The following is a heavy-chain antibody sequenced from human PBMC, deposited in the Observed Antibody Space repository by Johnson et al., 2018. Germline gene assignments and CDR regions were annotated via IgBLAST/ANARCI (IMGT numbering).Heavy chain of an antibody. Sequence: VQLVESGAEVKKPGSSVKVSCKASGGTFSSYAISWVRQAPGQGLEWMGGIIPIFGTANYAQKFQGRVSMTRDTSTSTVYMELSSLRPEDSAVYYCAREDRGYSSGYSHWGQGTLVTVSS. D-gene: IGHD3-22*01. J-gene: IGHJ1*01. CDR3: AREDRGYSSGYSH. CDR2: IIPIFGTA. V-gene: IGHV1-69*06. CDR1: GGTFSSYA.